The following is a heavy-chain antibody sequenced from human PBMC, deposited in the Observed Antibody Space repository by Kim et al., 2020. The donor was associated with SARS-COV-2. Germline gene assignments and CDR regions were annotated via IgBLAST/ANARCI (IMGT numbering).Heavy chain of an antibody. CDR2: IKIAGSNT. Sequence: GGSLRLSCEASGFTFSLSWINWFRHGPGNGLVWFSLIKIAGSNTHYADSGKGRFTIARDNAKNTLHLQLNSLGVEDTAIYYCARGSFQQGFDPWGQGTLVTVSS. CDR1: GFTFSLSW. CDR3: ARGSFQQGFDP. V-gene: IGHV3-74*01. J-gene: IGHJ5*02. D-gene: IGHD6-13*01.